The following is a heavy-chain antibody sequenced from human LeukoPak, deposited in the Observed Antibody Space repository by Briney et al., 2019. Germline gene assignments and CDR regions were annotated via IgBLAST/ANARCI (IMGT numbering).Heavy chain of an antibody. V-gene: IGHV4-4*07. CDR3: AREGGGSNRCLD. D-gene: IGHD3-16*02. Sequence: SETLSLTCSVSGVSISTYYWSWIRQPAGKGREWIGRIYATGTTNYNPSLKSRVTMSVDTAKNQFSLNLTSVSAADTAVYYCAREGGGSNRCLDWGQGTLVTVSS. CDR2: IYATGTT. CDR1: GVSISTYY. J-gene: IGHJ1*01.